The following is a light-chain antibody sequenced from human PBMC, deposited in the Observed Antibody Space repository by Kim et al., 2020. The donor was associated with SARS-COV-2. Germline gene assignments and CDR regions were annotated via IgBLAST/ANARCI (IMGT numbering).Light chain of an antibody. CDR1: SSNIGSNA. CDR2: SNS. J-gene: IGLJ2*01. V-gene: IGLV1-44*01. Sequence: QSVLTQPPSAPGTPGQRVTISCSGSSSNIGSNAVNWYQQLPGTAPKLLIYSNSQRPSGVPDRFSGSRSGTSASLAISGLQSEDEADYYCAAWDDSLNGLVFGGGTKVTVL. CDR3: AAWDDSLNGLV.